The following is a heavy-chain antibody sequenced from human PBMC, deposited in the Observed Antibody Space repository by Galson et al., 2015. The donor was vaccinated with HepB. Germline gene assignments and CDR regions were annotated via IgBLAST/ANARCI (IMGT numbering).Heavy chain of an antibody. J-gene: IGHJ6*03. D-gene: IGHD6-13*01. Sequence: SLRLSCAASGFTFSSYWMSWVRQAPGKGLEWVANIKQDGSEKYYVDSVKGRFTISRDNAKNSLYLQMNSLRAEDTAVYYCAREKGGGSSWYKSYYYYYMDVWGKGTTVTVSS. CDR3: AREKGGGSSWYKSYYYYYMDV. CDR2: IKQDGSEK. V-gene: IGHV3-7*01. CDR1: GFTFSSYW.